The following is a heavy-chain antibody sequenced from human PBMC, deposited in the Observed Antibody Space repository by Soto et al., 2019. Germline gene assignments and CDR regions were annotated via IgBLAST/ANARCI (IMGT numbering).Heavy chain of an antibody. CDR2: IYYSGST. CDR1: GGSISSYY. CDR3: ARDRRRIEARPGVSWFDP. Sequence: PSETLSLTCTVSGGSISSYYWSWIRQPPGKGLEWIGYIYYSGSTNYNPSLKSRVTISVDTSKNQFSLKLSSVTAADTAVYYCARDRRRIEARPGVSWFDPSGPGTLVTVSS. V-gene: IGHV4-59*01. J-gene: IGHJ5*02. D-gene: IGHD6-6*01.